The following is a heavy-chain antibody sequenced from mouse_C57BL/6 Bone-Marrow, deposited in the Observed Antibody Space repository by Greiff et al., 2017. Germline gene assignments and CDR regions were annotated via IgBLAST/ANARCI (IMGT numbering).Heavy chain of an antibody. J-gene: IGHJ2*01. CDR3: AVMITARYSFDY. Sequence: EVQLQQSGPELVKPGASVKISCKASGYSFTGYYMNWVKQSPEKSLEWIGEINPSTGGTTYNQKFKAKATLTVDKSSSTAYMQLKSLTSEDSAVYYCAVMITARYSFDYWGQGTTLTVSS. CDR1: GYSFTGYY. CDR2: INPSTGGT. V-gene: IGHV1-42*01. D-gene: IGHD2-4*01.